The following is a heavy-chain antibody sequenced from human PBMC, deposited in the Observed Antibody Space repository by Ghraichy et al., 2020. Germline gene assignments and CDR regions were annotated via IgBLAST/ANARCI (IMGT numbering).Heavy chain of an antibody. Sequence: LTCAASGFPFNSYAMSWVRQTPGKGLEWVSSISFSGANTYYAVSVKGRFTISRDNSKNTLYLQMNSLRADDTAVYYCAKAWGYCSAATCPSYNWFDPWGQGTLVTVSS. CDR1: GFPFNSYA. CDR3: AKAWGYCSAATCPSYNWFDP. CDR2: ISFSGANT. V-gene: IGHV3-23*01. J-gene: IGHJ5*02. D-gene: IGHD2-15*01.